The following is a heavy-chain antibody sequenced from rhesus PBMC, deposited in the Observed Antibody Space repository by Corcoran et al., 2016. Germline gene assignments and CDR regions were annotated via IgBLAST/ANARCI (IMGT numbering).Heavy chain of an antibody. CDR2: IFVSGGST. D-gene: IGHD3-3*01. CDR3: ARDGKYNIWTGYYFDAFDF. Sequence: LQLQESGPGLVKPWETLSLPCAVPGGSLRMHYWHWIRRPPGTGLAWIGRIFVSGGSTDYNPPLKRRVTMSTDTSKNQFSLKLSSVTAADTAVYYCARDGKYNIWTGYYFDAFDFWGQGLRVTVSS. CDR1: GGSLRMHY. J-gene: IGHJ3*01. V-gene: IGHV4-173*01.